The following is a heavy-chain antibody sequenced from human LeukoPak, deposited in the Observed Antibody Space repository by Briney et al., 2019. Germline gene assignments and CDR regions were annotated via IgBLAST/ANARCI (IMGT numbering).Heavy chain of an antibody. V-gene: IGHV3-21*01. Sequence: GGSLRLSCAASGFTFSSYSMNWVRQAPGKGLEWVSSISSSSSYIYYADSVKGRFTISRDNAKNSLYLQMNSLRAEDTAVYYCARVSYDSSGYYGAFDYWGQGTLVTVSS. CDR1: GFTFSSYS. CDR2: ISSSSSYI. D-gene: IGHD3-22*01. CDR3: ARVSYDSSGYYGAFDY. J-gene: IGHJ4*02.